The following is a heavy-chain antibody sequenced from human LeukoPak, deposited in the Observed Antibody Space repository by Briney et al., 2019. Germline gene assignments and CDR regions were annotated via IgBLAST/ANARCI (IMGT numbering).Heavy chain of an antibody. Sequence: SVKVSCKASGGTFSSYAISWVRQATGQGLEWMGGIIPIFGTANYAQKFQGRVTITAEESATTAYMELSSLRFEDTAVYYCARDRKSGLSYASEYWGQGTLVTVSS. CDR1: GGTFSSYA. CDR3: ARDRKSGLSYASEY. CDR2: IIPIFGTA. V-gene: IGHV1-69*01. J-gene: IGHJ4*02. D-gene: IGHD3-16*01.